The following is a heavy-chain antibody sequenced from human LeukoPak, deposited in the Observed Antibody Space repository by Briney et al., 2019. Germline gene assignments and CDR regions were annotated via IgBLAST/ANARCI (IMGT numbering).Heavy chain of an antibody. Sequence: GGSLRLSCAVSGFTLRNAWMSWVRQSPGKGLEWVGRIKSESDGGTTDYAAPVEGRFSISRDDSQDTLYLQMNGLKTEDTAVYYCTTHESNWGQGTLVTVSS. V-gene: IGHV3-15*01. CDR3: TTHESN. CDR1: GFTLRNAW. CDR2: IKSESDGGTT. J-gene: IGHJ4*02.